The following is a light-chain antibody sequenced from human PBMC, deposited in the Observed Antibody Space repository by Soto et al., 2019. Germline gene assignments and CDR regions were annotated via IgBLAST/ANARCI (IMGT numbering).Light chain of an antibody. CDR3: SSYAGSNTHV. V-gene: IGLV2-8*01. CDR2: EAS. Sequence: QSALTQPPSASGSPGQSVTISCTGTSSDVGGYKYVSWYQQHPGKAPKLIIYEASKRPSGVPDRFSGSKSANTASLTVSGLQAEDEADYYCSSYAGSNTHVFGTGTKLTVL. CDR1: SSDVGGYKY. J-gene: IGLJ1*01.